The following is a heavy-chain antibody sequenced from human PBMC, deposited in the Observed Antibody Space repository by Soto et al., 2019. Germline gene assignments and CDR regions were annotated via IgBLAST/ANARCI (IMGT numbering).Heavy chain of an antibody. CDR1: GYTFTGYY. D-gene: IGHD3-9*01. Sequence: PGESLKISCKASGYTFTGYYMHWVRQAPGQGLEWMGWINPNSGGTNYAQKFQGRVTMTRDTSISTAYMELSRLRSDDTAVYYCARDRLRYFDWLKPYDAFDIWGQGTMVTVSS. J-gene: IGHJ3*02. CDR2: INPNSGGT. V-gene: IGHV1-2*02. CDR3: ARDRLRYFDWLKPYDAFDI.